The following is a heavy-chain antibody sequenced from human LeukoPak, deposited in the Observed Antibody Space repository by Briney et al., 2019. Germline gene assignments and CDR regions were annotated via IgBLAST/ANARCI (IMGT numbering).Heavy chain of an antibody. V-gene: IGHV1-3*01. CDR1: GYRFTSDMYA. CDR3: ARDSDSSGWSWVY. J-gene: IGHJ4*02. Sequence: GASVKVSCKASGYRFTSDMYAIHWMRQAPGHRLEWLGYINAGTGKTMYSQQFQGRVTITGDTYASTVSMELSSLTSEDTATYYCARDSDSSGWSWVYWGQGTLLIVSS. D-gene: IGHD6-19*01. CDR2: INAGTGKT.